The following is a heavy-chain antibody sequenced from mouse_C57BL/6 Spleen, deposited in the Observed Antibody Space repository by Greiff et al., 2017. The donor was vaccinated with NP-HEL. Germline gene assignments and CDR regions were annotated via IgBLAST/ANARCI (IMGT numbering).Heavy chain of an antibody. V-gene: IGHV1-54*01. CDR2: INPGSGGT. Sequence: QVQLQQSGAELVRPGTSVKVSCKASGYAFTNYLIEWVKQRPGQGLEWIGVINPGSGGTNYKEKFKGKATLTADKSSSTAYMQLSSLTSEDSAVYFCARSVITTVTCDYWGQGTTLTVSS. J-gene: IGHJ2*01. CDR3: ARSVITTVTCDY. D-gene: IGHD1-1*01. CDR1: GYAFTNYL.